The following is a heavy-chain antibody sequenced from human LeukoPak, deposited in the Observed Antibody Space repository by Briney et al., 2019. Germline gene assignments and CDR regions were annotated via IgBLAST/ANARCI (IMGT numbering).Heavy chain of an antibody. D-gene: IGHD3-10*01. Sequence: GGSLRLSCAASGFTFSTYWMSWVRQAPGKGLEWVANIKQDGSGKYYVDSVKGRFIISRDDAKNSLYLQMNTLRAEDTAVYYCARGKGRGTAGSYSFDYWGQGTLVTVSS. CDR3: ARGKGRGTAGSYSFDY. CDR1: GFTFSTYW. CDR2: IKQDGSGK. J-gene: IGHJ4*02. V-gene: IGHV3-7*01.